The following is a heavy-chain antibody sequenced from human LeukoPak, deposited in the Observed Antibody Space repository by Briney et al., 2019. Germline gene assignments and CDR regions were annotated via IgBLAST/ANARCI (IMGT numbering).Heavy chain of an antibody. CDR2: ISYDGSNK. CDR3: ARDGWYYYDSSGYYSSEFDY. CDR1: GFTFSSYG. J-gene: IGHJ4*02. D-gene: IGHD3-22*01. V-gene: IGHV3-30*03. Sequence: GGSLRLSCAASGFTFSSYGMHWVRQAPGKGLEWVAVISYDGSNKYYADSVKGRFTISRDNSKNTLYLQMNSLRAEDTAVYYCARDGWYYYDSSGYYSSEFDYWGQGTLVTVSS.